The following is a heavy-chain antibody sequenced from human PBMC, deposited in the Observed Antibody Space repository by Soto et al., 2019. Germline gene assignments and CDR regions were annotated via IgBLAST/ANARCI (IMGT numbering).Heavy chain of an antibody. CDR2: IYHSGRT. CDR3: KKDGSGHPYYSDN. Sequence: SETLCLTCAVSGGSISSNNWWSWVRQAPGKGLEWIGEIYHSGRTSYNPSLRSRVTMSVDKSKNQFSLIVTSVTAADTAVYYCKKDGSGHPYYSDNWGPGTLVTVSS. V-gene: IGHV4-4*02. CDR1: GGSISSNNW. J-gene: IGHJ4*02. D-gene: IGHD3-3*01.